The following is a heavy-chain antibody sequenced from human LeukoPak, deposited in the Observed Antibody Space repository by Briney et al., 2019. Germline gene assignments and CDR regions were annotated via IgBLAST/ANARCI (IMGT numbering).Heavy chain of an antibody. J-gene: IGHJ4*02. D-gene: IGHD2-2*01. CDR3: AKDPSGTRYFDY. V-gene: IGHV3-23*01. Sequence: GGSLRLSCAASGFTFSGNALSWVRQAPGKGLEWVSCLSGSGGDTYYADSVKGRFTISRDNAKNMVYLQMNSLRAEDTAVYYCAKDPSGTRYFDYWGQGTLVTVSS. CDR1: GFTFSGNA. CDR2: LSGSGGDT.